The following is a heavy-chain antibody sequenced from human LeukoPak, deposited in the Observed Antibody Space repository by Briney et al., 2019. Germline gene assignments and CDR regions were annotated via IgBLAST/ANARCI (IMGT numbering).Heavy chain of an antibody. D-gene: IGHD3-10*01. CDR3: ARAYYYGSGSYSPHRYGMDV. V-gene: IGHV3-21*01. J-gene: IGHJ6*02. CDR1: GFTFSSYS. Sequence: PGGSLRLSCAASGFTFSSYSMNWVRQAPGKGLEWVSSISSSSSYIYYADSMKGRFTISRDNAKNSLYLQMSSLRAEDTAVYYCARAYYYGSGSYSPHRYGMDVWGQGTTVTVSS. CDR2: ISSSSSYI.